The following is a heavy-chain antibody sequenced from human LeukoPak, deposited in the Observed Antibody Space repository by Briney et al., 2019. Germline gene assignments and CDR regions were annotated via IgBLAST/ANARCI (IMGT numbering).Heavy chain of an antibody. V-gene: IGHV3-7*01. CDR3: ARGLDCSSTSCYGLYAFDI. CDR2: LKQDGSEK. D-gene: IGHD2-2*01. Sequence: GGSLRLSCAASGFAFSGYWMTWVRQAPGKGLEWVANLKQDGSEKYYVDSVKGRFNVSRDNAKNSLYMQMNSLRAEDTAVYYCARGLDCSSTSCYGLYAFDIWGQGTMVTVSS. J-gene: IGHJ3*02. CDR1: GFAFSGYW.